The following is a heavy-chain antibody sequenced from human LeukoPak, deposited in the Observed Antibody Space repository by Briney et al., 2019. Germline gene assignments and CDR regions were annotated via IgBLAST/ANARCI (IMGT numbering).Heavy chain of an antibody. V-gene: IGHV4-39*01. CDR1: GGSISSSNYY. D-gene: IGHD3-3*01. Sequence: SETLSLTCTVSGGSISSSNYYWGWIRQPPGKGLEWIGSIYYSGNTYYNPSLKSRVTISVDTSKNHFSLKLSSVTAADTAVYYCARHLTIFGVVSQIDYWGQGTLVTVSS. CDR3: ARHLTIFGVVSQIDY. CDR2: IYYSGNT. J-gene: IGHJ4*02.